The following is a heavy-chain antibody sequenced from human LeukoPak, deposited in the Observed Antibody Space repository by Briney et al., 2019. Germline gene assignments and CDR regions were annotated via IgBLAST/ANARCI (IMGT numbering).Heavy chain of an antibody. Sequence: GGSLRLSCAASGFTFDDYGMSWVRQAPGKGLEWVSGINWNGGSTGYADSVKGRFTISRDNSKNTLYLQMNSLRAEDTAVYYCARPFYGDSHDAFDIWGQGTMVTVSS. CDR2: INWNGGST. CDR3: ARPFYGDSHDAFDI. J-gene: IGHJ3*02. D-gene: IGHD4-17*01. V-gene: IGHV3-20*04. CDR1: GFTFDDYG.